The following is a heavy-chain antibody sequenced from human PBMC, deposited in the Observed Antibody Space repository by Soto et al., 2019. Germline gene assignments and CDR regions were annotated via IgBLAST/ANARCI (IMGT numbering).Heavy chain of an antibody. CDR2: ISYDGSNK. V-gene: IGHV3-30*18. CDR3: AKDPQYSSSWWYNWFDP. J-gene: IGHJ5*02. Sequence: PGGSLRLSCAASGFTFSSYGMDWVRQAPGKGLERVAVISYDGSNKYYADSVKGRFTISRDNSKNTLYLQMNSLRAEDTAVYYCAKDPQYSSSWWYNWFDPWGQGTLVTVSS. D-gene: IGHD6-13*01. CDR1: GFTFSSYG.